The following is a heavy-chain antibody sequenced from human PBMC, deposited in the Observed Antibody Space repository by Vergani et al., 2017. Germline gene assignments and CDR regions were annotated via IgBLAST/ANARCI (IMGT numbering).Heavy chain of an antibody. CDR1: GGSLSNYY. CDR2: IYYSGST. CDR3: ARAVAYYYDSRGYYPTDGYFDL. D-gene: IGHD3-22*01. Sequence: QVQLQESGPGLVKPSETLSLTCTVSGGSLSNYYWSWIRQPPGKGLEWIGYIYYSGSTNYNPSLKSRVTISVDTSKNQFSLRLSSVTAADTAVYYCARAVAYYYDSRGYYPTDGYFDLWGRGTLVTVSS. J-gene: IGHJ2*01. V-gene: IGHV4-59*01.